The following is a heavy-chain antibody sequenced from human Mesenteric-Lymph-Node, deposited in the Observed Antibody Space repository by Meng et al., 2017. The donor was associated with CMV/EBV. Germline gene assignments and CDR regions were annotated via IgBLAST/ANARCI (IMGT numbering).Heavy chain of an antibody. V-gene: IGHV4-59*01. J-gene: IGHJ6*02. CDR2: VYHSGST. CDR3: ARGEAYYHDTSGYYSYGMDV. Sequence: GSLRLSCSVSGGSISSYFWSWIRQPPGKGLEWIGYVYHSGSTDYNPSLKSRVTISVDTFKNQFSLKLSSVTAADTAVYYCARGEAYYHDTSGYYSYGMDVWGQGTTVTV. CDR1: GGSISSYF. D-gene: IGHD3-22*01.